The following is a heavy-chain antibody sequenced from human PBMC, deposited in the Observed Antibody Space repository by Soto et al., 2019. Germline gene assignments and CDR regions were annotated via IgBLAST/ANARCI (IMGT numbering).Heavy chain of an antibody. J-gene: IGHJ4*02. CDR1: GGSISSSNW. D-gene: IGHD1-26*01. Sequence: TSETLSLTCAVSGGSISSSNWWSWVRQPPGKGLEWIGEIYHSGSTNYNPSLKSRVTISVDKSKNQFSLKLSSVTAADTAVYYCARRRRTIVGATIFDYWGQGTLVTV. V-gene: IGHV4-4*02. CDR2: IYHSGST. CDR3: ARRRRTIVGATIFDY.